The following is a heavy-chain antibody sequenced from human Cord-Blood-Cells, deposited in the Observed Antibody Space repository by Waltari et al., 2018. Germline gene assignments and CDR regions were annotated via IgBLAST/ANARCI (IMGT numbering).Heavy chain of an antibody. V-gene: IGHV3-23*01. D-gene: IGHD2-2*01. CDR1: GFTFSSYA. CDR2: ISGSGGST. J-gene: IGHJ3*02. Sequence: EVQLLESGGGLVQPGGSLRLSCAASGFTFSSYAMSWVRQAPGKGLEWVSAISGSGGSTYYADSVKGRFTIARDNSKNTLYLQMNSLRAEDTAVYYCVGVVPAANDAFDIWGQGTMVTVSS. CDR3: VGVVPAANDAFDI.